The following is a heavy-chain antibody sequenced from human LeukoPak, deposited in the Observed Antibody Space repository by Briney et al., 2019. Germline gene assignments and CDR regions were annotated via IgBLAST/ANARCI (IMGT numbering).Heavy chain of an antibody. V-gene: IGHV1-69*13. J-gene: IGHJ4*02. Sequence: ASVKVSCKASGDTFSSYAISWVRQAPGQGLEWMGGIIPIFGTANYAQKFQGRVTITADESTSTAYMELTCLRSEDTAVYYCARGRMAGTYVFDYWGQGTLVTVSS. CDR2: IIPIFGTA. CDR1: GDTFSSYA. CDR3: ARGRMAGTYVFDY. D-gene: IGHD6-19*01.